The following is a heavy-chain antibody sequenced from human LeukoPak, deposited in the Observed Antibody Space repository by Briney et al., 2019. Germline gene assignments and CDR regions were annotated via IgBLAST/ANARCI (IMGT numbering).Heavy chain of an antibody. V-gene: IGHV3-23*01. Sequence: GSLRLSCAASGFTFSSYAMSWVRQAPGKGLEWVSAISGSGGSTYYADSVKGRFTISRDNSKNTLYPQMNSLRAEDTAVYYCAKDLHIVVVVAVPTYWGQGTLVTVSS. J-gene: IGHJ4*02. D-gene: IGHD2-15*01. CDR3: AKDLHIVVVVAVPTY. CDR2: ISGSGGST. CDR1: GFTFSSYA.